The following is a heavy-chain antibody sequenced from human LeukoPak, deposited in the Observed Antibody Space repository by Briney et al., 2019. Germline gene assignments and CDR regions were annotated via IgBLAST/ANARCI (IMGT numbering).Heavy chain of an antibody. D-gene: IGHD3-3*01. V-gene: IGHV3-53*01. J-gene: IGHJ6*02. Sequence: GGSLRLSCAASGFTVSSNYMSWVSQAPGKGLEWVSVIYSGGSTYYADSVKGRFTISRDNSKNTLYLQMNSLRAEDTAVYYCARDRRYYDFWSAPYGMDVWGQGTTVTVSS. CDR2: IYSGGST. CDR3: ARDRRYYDFWSAPYGMDV. CDR1: GFTVSSNY.